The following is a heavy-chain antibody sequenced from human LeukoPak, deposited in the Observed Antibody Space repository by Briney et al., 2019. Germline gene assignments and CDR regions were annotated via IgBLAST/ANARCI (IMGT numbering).Heavy chain of an antibody. Sequence: SETLSLTCTVSGGSISSSSYYWGWIRQPPGKGLEWIGSIYYSGSTYYNPSLKSRVTISVDTSKNQFSVKLSSVAAADTAVYYCARASAVVAAFFSGYYYYMDVWGKGTTVTVSS. J-gene: IGHJ6*03. V-gene: IGHV4-39*07. CDR1: GGSISSSSYY. D-gene: IGHD2-15*01. CDR3: ARASAVVAAFFSGYYYYMDV. CDR2: IYYSGST.